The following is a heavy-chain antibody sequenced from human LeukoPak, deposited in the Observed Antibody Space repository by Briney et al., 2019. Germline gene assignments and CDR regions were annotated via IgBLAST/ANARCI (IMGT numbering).Heavy chain of an antibody. J-gene: IGHJ4*02. V-gene: IGHV6-1*01. CDR3: ARSSNLHYFDY. Sequence: NPSQTLSLTCAISGDSVSNNSAIWIWIRQSPSRGLQWLGRTYYRSKWYNDYAVSVKSRITLNVDTSKNQFSLQLNSVTPGDTAVYYCARSSNLHYFDYWGQGTQVTVSS. CDR2: TYYRSKWYN. CDR1: GDSVSNNSAI.